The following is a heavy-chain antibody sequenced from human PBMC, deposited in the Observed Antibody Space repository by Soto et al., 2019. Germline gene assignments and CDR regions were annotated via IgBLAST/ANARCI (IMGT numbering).Heavy chain of an antibody. Sequence: SDTLSLTCTVSGVSIRSGGYYLSWVRPNPRKGPEWIGNIYYSGNTYYNPSLKSRLTISVDTSKNQFSLNLSSATAADTAVYYCARDRLMATAGTARHYFGLDVWGQGTTVTV. V-gene: IGHV4-31*03. CDR1: GVSIRSGGYY. CDR2: IYYSGNT. D-gene: IGHD5-18*01. CDR3: ARDRLMATAGTARHYFGLDV. J-gene: IGHJ6*02.